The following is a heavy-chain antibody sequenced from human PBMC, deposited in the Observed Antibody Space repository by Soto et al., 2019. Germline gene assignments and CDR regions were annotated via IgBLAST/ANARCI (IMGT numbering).Heavy chain of an antibody. Sequence: PSETLSLTCTVSGGSISSYYWSWIRQPPGKGLEWIGYIYYSGSANYNPSLKSRVTISVDTSKNQFSLKLSSVTAADTAVYYCARATIFGVVIDYWGQGNLVTSPQ. CDR3: ARATIFGVVIDY. CDR2: IYYSGSA. J-gene: IGHJ4*02. V-gene: IGHV4-59*01. D-gene: IGHD3-3*01. CDR1: GGSISSYY.